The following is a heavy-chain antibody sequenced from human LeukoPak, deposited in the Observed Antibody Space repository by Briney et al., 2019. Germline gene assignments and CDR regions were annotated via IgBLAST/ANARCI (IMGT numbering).Heavy chain of an antibody. CDR2: IIPILGIA. CDR3: ARGFSFGELLRFSYYYYGMDV. D-gene: IGHD3-10*01. J-gene: IGHJ6*02. Sequence: GSSVKVSCKASGGTFSSYAISWVRQAPGQGLEWMGRIIPILGIANYAQKFQGRVTITADKSTSTAYMELSSLRSEDTAVYYCARGFSFGELLRFSYYYYGMDVWGQGTTVTVSS. V-gene: IGHV1-69*04. CDR1: GGTFSSYA.